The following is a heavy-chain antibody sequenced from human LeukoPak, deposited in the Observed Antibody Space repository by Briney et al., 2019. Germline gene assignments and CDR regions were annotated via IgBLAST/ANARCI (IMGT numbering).Heavy chain of an antibody. D-gene: IGHD3-3*01. J-gene: IGHJ6*02. CDR3: AAGTRFLEWLLSGYYYYGMDV. CDR1: GFTFTSSA. CDR2: IVVGSGNT. Sequence: SVTVSCTASGFTFTSSAMQWVRQARGQRLEWIGWIVVGSGNTNYAQTFQERVTITRDMSTSTAYMELSSLRSEDTAVYYCAAGTRFLEWLLSGYYYYGMDVWGQGTTVTVSS. V-gene: IGHV1-58*02.